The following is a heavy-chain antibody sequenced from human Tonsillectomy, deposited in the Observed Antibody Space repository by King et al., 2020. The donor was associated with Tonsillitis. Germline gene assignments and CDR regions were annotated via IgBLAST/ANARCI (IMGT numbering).Heavy chain of an antibody. CDR2: IGTAVDT. Sequence: VQLVESGGGLVQPGGSLRLSCAASGFTFISYDMHWVRQATGKGLECVSAIGTAVDTYYPGSVKVRFTIPRENAKNSLYLQMNSLRAGETAVYYFARWSSSYAFDIWGQGTMVTVSS. J-gene: IGHJ3*02. CDR3: ARWSSSYAFDI. V-gene: IGHV3-13*04. D-gene: IGHD6-6*01. CDR1: GFTFISYD.